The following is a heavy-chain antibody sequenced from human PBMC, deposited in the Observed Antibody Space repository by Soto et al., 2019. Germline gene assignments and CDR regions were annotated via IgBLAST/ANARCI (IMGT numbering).Heavy chain of an antibody. CDR2: ISSSSSTI. D-gene: IGHD4-17*01. CDR3: ARADYGDYGVNYYYGMDV. CDR1: GFTFSTYS. V-gene: IGHV3-48*02. Sequence: EVQLVESGGGLVQPGGSLRLSCAASGFTFSTYSMHWVRQAPGKGLEWVSYISSSSSTIYYADSVKGRFTISRDNAKNSXXLQMNSLRDEDTAVYYCARADYGDYGVNYYYGMDVWGQGTTVTVSS. J-gene: IGHJ6*02.